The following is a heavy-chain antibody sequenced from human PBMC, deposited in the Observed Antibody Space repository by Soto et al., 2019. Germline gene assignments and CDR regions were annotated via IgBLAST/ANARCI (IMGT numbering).Heavy chain of an antibody. V-gene: IGHV4-59*01. CDR3: ARFSANTRYYYYGMDV. Sequence: QVQLQESGPGLVKPSETLSLTCTVSGGSISSYYWSWIRQPPGKGLEWIGYIYYSGSTNYNPSLKSRVTTSVDTSKNQFSLKLSSVTAADTAVYYCARFSANTRYYYYGMDVWGQGTTVTVSS. CDR2: IYYSGST. J-gene: IGHJ6*02. CDR1: GGSISSYY.